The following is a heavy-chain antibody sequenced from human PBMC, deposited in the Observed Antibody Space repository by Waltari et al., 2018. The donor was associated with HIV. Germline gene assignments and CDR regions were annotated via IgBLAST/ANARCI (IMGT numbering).Heavy chain of an antibody. J-gene: IGHJ4*02. V-gene: IGHV3-33*01. D-gene: IGHD3-16*01. CDR3: ARDRGGLRQPLDY. CDR1: GFTFSSFG. Sequence: QVQLVESGGGVVQTGRSLRLSCAASGFTFSSFGRHWVRQAPGKGLEWVSVIWFDGIKKFYADSVKGRFTISRDNSKNIVHLQMNSLRAEDTALYYCARDRGGLRQPLDYWGQGTLVTVSS. CDR2: IWFDGIKK.